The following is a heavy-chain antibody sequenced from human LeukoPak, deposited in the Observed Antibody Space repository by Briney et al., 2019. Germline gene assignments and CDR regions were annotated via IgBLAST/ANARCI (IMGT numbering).Heavy chain of an antibody. Sequence: GGSLRLSCAASGFTFSDYYMSWIRQAPGKGLEWVSYISSSGSTIYYADSVEGRFTISRDNAKNSLSLQMNSLRAEDTAVYFCARYYYDSSDYYYFDQWGQGTLVTVSS. CDR2: ISSSGSTI. V-gene: IGHV3-11*01. CDR3: ARYYYDSSDYYYFDQ. J-gene: IGHJ4*02. CDR1: GFTFSDYY. D-gene: IGHD3-22*01.